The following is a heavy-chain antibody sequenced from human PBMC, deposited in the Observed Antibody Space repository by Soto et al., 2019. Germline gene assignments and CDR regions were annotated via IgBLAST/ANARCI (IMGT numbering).Heavy chain of an antibody. Sequence: SETLSLTCTVSDGSISSHYWSWIRQPPGKGLEWIGYVHYSGSTNYNPSLTSRVTISLDTSKSQFSLKLSSVTTADTAVYYCARLGDILTTYDAFDIWGQGTMVTVSS. CDR2: VHYSGST. CDR1: DGSISSHY. J-gene: IGHJ3*02. V-gene: IGHV4-59*11. CDR3: ARLGDILTTYDAFDI. D-gene: IGHD3-9*01.